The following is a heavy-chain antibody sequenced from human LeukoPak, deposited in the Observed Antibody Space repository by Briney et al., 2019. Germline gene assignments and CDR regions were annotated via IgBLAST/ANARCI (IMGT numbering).Heavy chain of an antibody. CDR1: GGSFSGYY. CDR3: ARETSSGWYRIDY. J-gene: IGHJ4*02. Sequence: PSETLSLTCAVYGGSFSGYYWSWIRQPPGKGLEWVGEINHSGSTNDNPSLKSRVTISVDTSKNQFSLTLSSVTAADTAVYYCARETSSGWYRIDYWGQGTLVTVSS. V-gene: IGHV4-34*01. CDR2: INHSGST. D-gene: IGHD6-19*01.